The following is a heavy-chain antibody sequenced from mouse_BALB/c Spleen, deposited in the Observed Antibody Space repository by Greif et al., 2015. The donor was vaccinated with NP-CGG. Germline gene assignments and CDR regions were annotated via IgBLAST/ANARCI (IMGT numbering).Heavy chain of an antibody. J-gene: IGHJ3*01. Sequence: VKLMESGAELVRPGSSVKISCKASGYAFSSYWMNWVKQRPGQGLEWIGQIYPGDGDTNYNGKFKGKATLTADKSSSTAYMQLSSLTSEDSAVYFCARWLLRRAYWGQGTLVTVSA. V-gene: IGHV1-80*01. D-gene: IGHD2-3*01. CDR3: ARWLLRRAY. CDR2: IYPGDGDT. CDR1: GYAFSSYW.